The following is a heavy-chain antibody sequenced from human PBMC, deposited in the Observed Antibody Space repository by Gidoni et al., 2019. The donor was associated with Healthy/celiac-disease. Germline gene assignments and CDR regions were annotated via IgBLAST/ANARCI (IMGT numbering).Heavy chain of an antibody. V-gene: IGHV4-39*01. CDR3: ARAHKRYSWGTQVWGGLLDY. J-gene: IGHJ4*02. Sequence: QLQLPESGPGLVKPSETLSLTCTVSGGSIRTSSYFWAGIRKTPGKGLEWIGRFYYRGSTYYNPSLKCGDTISVDTSKNQFSLKLSAVTAADTAVYYCARAHKRYSWGTQVWGGLLDYWGQGTLVTVSS. CDR1: GGSIRTSSYF. D-gene: IGHD3-16*01. CDR2: FYYRGST.